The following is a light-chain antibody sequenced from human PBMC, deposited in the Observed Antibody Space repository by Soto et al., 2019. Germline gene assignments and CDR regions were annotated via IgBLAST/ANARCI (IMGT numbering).Light chain of an antibody. CDR2: GVT. Sequence: QSALTQPASVSGSPGQSISIPCTGTSSDIGAFNFVSWYQQHPGKAPKVLIYGVTNRPSGVDYRFSGSKSGNTASLIISGLRPEDEADYYCSSFTSASTRIFGTGTKVPS. V-gene: IGLV2-14*03. J-gene: IGLJ1*01. CDR3: SSFTSASTRI. CDR1: SSDIGAFNF.